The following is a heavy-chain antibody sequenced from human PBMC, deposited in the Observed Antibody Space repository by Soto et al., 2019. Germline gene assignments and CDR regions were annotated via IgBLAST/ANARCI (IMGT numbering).Heavy chain of an antibody. V-gene: IGHV4-34*01. CDR1: GESFRGYF. J-gene: IGHJ4*02. Sequence: SETLSLTCAVSGESFRGYFWSWIRQSPAKGLEWIGEINDSGNTYYNPSFKSRLTISVDTSASQISLRLTSVTAADSAVYYCQGGDFWGQGTRVTVSS. CDR2: INDSGNT. CDR3: QGGDF. D-gene: IGHD3-16*01.